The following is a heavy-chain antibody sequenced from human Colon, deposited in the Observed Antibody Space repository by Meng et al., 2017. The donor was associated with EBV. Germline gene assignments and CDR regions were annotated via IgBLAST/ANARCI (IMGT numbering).Heavy chain of an antibody. CDR2: INHSGST. CDR1: GGSFSGYY. D-gene: IGHD4-17*01. J-gene: IGHJ4*02. V-gene: IGHV4-34*01. CDR3: ARRTTVNLRSFDS. Sequence: QEQRQQWGAGLLKPSEPLSLTWAGAGGSFSGYYWSWIRQAPGKGLEWIGEINHSGSTKFNPSLESRVSISVDTSENQVSLKLTSVTAADTAVYYCARRTTVNLRSFDSWGQGTLVTVSS.